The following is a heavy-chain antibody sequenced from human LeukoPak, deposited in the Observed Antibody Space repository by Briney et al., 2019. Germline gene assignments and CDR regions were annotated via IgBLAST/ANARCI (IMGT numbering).Heavy chain of an antibody. Sequence: WGSLTLSCAASGFTFSSYAMNWVRQAPGKGLEWVSCNSGSGGSTYYADSVKGRFTISRDKSKNTLYLQMNSLRGEDTAIYYCAKSQGDMGDFWGQGTLVTVSS. J-gene: IGHJ4*02. V-gene: IGHV3-23*01. CDR3: AKSQGDMGDF. CDR1: GFTFSSYA. CDR2: NSGSGGST. D-gene: IGHD3-9*01.